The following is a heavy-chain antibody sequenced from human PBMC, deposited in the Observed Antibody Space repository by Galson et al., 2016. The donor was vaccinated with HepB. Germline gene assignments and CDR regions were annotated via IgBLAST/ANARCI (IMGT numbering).Heavy chain of an antibody. D-gene: IGHD3-9*01. J-gene: IGHJ4*02. CDR2: LSNSGGST. V-gene: IGHV3-23*01. Sequence: SLRLSCAVSGFTFTTYAMSWVRQAPGKGLEWVSSLSNSGGSTYYADSVKGRFTISRDNSKNTLYLQMNSLRAEDTAVYYCAKGGYFDWFDYWDQGTLATVSS. CDR1: GFTFTTYA. CDR3: AKGGYFDWFDY.